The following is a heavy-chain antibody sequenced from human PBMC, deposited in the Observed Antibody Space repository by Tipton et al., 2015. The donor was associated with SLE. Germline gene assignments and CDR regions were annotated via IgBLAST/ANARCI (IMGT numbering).Heavy chain of an antibody. CDR3: ARGPPAGVVVPAAIWFDP. CDR2: IYTNGNT. J-gene: IGHJ5*02. V-gene: IGHV4-61*02. CDR1: GDSISSASYF. Sequence: TLSLTCTVSGDSISSASYFWSWIRQPAGKGLEWIGRIYTNGNTNYNPSLKSRVTISLDTPKNQFSLRLSSVTAADTAVYYCARGPPAGVVVPAAIWFDPWGQGTLVTVSS. D-gene: IGHD2-2*01.